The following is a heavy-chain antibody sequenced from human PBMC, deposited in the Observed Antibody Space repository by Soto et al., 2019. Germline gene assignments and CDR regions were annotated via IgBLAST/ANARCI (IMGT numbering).Heavy chain of an antibody. CDR2: INLSNDHT. D-gene: IGHD6-19*01. Sequence: ASVKVSCKTSGYSFTSYAIHWVRQAPGQSLEWMGWINLSNDHTQYSQKFQGRVTISRDTSASTVYMELSSLRFEDTAVYYCAKDGALAGTTQNWFDPWGQGTLVTVSS. J-gene: IGHJ5*02. CDR1: GYSFTSYA. CDR3: AKDGALAGTTQNWFDP. V-gene: IGHV1-3*01.